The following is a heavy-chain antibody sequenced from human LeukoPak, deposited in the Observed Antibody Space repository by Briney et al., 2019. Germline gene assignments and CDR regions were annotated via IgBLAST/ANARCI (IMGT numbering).Heavy chain of an antibody. Sequence: GGSLRLSCAASGFTFSNAWMSWVRQVPGKGLKWVGRIKSKTDGGTTDYAAPVKGRFTISRDDSKNTLYLQMNSLKTEDTAVYYCTTLYDILTGYYPRWGQGTLVTVSS. J-gene: IGHJ4*02. CDR1: GFTFSNAW. D-gene: IGHD3-9*01. CDR3: TTLYDILTGYYPR. V-gene: IGHV3-15*01. CDR2: IKSKTDGGTT.